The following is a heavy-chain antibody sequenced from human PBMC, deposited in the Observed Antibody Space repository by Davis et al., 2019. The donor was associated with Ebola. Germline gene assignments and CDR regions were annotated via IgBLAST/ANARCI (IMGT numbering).Heavy chain of an antibody. V-gene: IGHV1-18*04. CDR3: ARERAIFGVVINSLFDP. J-gene: IGHJ5*02. CDR2: ISAYNGNT. D-gene: IGHD3-3*01. CDR1: GYTFTGYY. Sequence: AASVKVSCKASGYTFTGYYMHWVRQAPGQGLEWMGWISAYNGNTNYAQKLQGRVTMTTDTSTSTAYMELRSLRSDDTAVYYCARERAIFGVVINSLFDPWGQGTLVTVSS.